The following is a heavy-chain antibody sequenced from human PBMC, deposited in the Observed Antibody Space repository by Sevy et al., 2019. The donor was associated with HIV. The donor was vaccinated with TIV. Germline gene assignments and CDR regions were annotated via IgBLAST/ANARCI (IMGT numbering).Heavy chain of an antibody. J-gene: IGHJ4*02. D-gene: IGHD6-13*01. CDR1: GFTVSSNY. Sequence: GGSLGLSCAASGFTVSSNYMSWVRQAPGKGLEWVSVIYSDDSTYYADSVKGRFTISRDNSKNTLYLQMNSLRAEDTAVYYCATGIAAAGHSFDYWGQGTLVTVSS. CDR2: IYSDDST. V-gene: IGHV3-53*01. CDR3: ATGIAAAGHSFDY.